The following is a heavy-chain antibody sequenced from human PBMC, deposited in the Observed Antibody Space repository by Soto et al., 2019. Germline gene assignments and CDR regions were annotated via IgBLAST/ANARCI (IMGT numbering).Heavy chain of an antibody. V-gene: IGHV3-53*04. CDR1: GFTVSSNY. J-gene: IGHJ4*02. CDR3: AATRRGY. CDR2: IYNGGST. Sequence: EVQLVESGGGLVQPGGSLRLSCAASGFTVSSNYMSWVRQAPGKVLEWVSVIYNGGSTYYADSVKGRFIISRLNSKNTLYFLGTSLRAKDTAVDYCAATRRGYWGQGNLVTVSS.